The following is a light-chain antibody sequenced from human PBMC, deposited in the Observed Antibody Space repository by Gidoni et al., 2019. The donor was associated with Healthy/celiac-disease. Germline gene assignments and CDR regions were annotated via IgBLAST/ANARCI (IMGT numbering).Light chain of an antibody. Sequence: DLQLPQSPSSLSASVGDRVTITCRASQSISSYLNWYQQKPGKAPKLLIYAASSLQSGVPSRFSGSGSGTDFTLNISSLQPEEFATYYCQQRYSTLLTFGGGTKVEIK. CDR3: QQRYSTLLT. CDR2: AAS. V-gene: IGKV1-39*01. CDR1: QSISSY. J-gene: IGKJ4*01.